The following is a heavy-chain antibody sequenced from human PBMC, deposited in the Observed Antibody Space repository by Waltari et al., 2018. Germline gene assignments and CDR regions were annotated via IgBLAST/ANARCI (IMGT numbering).Heavy chain of an antibody. D-gene: IGHD3-16*01. CDR1: GFSFSNNA. CDR3: VRYGFGVVLSH. Sequence: EVQLRESGGKVIQPGGSLRVSCEASGFSFSNNAMSWVRQAPGKGVGWVAVMGGNGEHRSYGESVGVRFTISRDNSKNTLFLQMNSLTVDDTAIYYCVRYGFGVVLSHWGQGTLVTVSS. J-gene: IGHJ4*02. CDR2: MGGNGEHR. V-gene: IGHV3-23*01.